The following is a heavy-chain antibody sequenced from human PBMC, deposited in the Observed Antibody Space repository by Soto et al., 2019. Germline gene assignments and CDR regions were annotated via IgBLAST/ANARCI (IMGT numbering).Heavy chain of an antibody. Sequence: SVKGDWKASGGTLSRYASSWGRQAPGQGLEWMGGIIPIFGTANYAQKFQGRVTITADESTSTAYMELSSLRSEDTAVYYCARREGDYDSSGYYLFWGQGTLVTVSS. CDR2: IIPIFGTA. CDR3: ARREGDYDSSGYYLF. J-gene: IGHJ4*02. D-gene: IGHD3-22*01. V-gene: IGHV1-69*13. CDR1: GGTLSRYA.